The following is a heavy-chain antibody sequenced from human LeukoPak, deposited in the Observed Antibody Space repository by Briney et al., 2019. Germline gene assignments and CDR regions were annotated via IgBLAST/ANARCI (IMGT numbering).Heavy chain of an antibody. J-gene: IGHJ4*02. Sequence: PGGSLRLSCVAPGLTFSDAWMSWVRQAPGKGLEWVGRIKSKTDGGTIDYAAPVKGRFTISRDDSKNTLYLQMNSLKTEDTAVYYCTTDYYDFLTGYYHPLEYWGQGTLVTVSS. CDR3: TTDYYDFLTGYYHPLEY. V-gene: IGHV3-15*01. CDR2: IKSKTDGGTI. D-gene: IGHD3-9*01. CDR1: GLTFSDAW.